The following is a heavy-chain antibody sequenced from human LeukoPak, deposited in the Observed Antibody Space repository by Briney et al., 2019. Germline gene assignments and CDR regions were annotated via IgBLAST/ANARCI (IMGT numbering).Heavy chain of an antibody. CDR3: AGMSGYFGDVFDL. D-gene: IGHD3-3*01. J-gene: IGHJ3*01. V-gene: IGHV5-51*01. CDR1: GYSFTNYW. Sequence: GESLKISCQGSGYSFTNYWIGWVRQMPWKSLEWMGIIYPVDSGTRYSPSFQGQVTISADKSITNAYLQRTTLKASDTAIYYCAGMSGYFGDVFDLWGEGPMVTVSS. CDR2: IYPVDSGT.